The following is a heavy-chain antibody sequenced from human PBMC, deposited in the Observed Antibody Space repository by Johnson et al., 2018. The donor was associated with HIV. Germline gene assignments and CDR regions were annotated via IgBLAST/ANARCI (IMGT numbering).Heavy chain of an antibody. J-gene: IGHJ3*02. CDR3: ARDPDPLREYHGDAFDI. CDR2: ISYDGSNK. CDR1: GFSFSSYA. Sequence: QVQLVESGGGVVQPGRSLRLSCAASGFSFSSYAMHWVRQAPGKGLEWVAVISYDGSNKYYADSVKGRFTVSRDNSKNTLSVQMNSLRGEDTAVYYCARDPDPLREYHGDAFDIWGQGTVVTVAS. V-gene: IGHV3-30*04. D-gene: IGHD2-2*01.